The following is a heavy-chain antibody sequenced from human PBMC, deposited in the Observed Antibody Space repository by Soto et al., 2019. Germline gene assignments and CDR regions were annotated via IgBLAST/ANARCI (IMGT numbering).Heavy chain of an antibody. V-gene: IGHV4-4*08. CDR2: VSSTGST. Sequence: HVQLQESGPGLVKPSDTLSLTCTVSGASITQYYWNWLRQSHGKGLEWIVSVSSTGSTVYNPSLTSRVTVSLDTSKDQCSLKQNSVNAADTAVYHCVRGGCSLYYNREFDLWRQGTLVTVSS. CDR3: VRGGCSLYYNREFDL. CDR1: GASITQYY. J-gene: IGHJ4*02. D-gene: IGHD3-10*01.